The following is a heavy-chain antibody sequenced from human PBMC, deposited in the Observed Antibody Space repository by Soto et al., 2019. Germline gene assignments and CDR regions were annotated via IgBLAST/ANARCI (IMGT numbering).Heavy chain of an antibody. CDR3: AKGTHNNYAYYYGMDV. D-gene: IGHD4-4*01. Sequence: SLRLSCAASGFTFDDYAMHWVRQAPGKGLEWVSGISWNSGNIGYADSVKGRFTISRDNAKNSLYLQMNSLRVEDTAVYYCAKGTHNNYAYYYGMDVWGQGTTVTVAS. J-gene: IGHJ6*02. V-gene: IGHV3-9*01. CDR1: GFTFDDYA. CDR2: ISWNSGNI.